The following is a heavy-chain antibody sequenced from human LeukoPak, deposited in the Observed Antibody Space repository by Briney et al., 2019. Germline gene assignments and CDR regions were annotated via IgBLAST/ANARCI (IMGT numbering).Heavy chain of an antibody. CDR3: ARGTFWSGYYHDY. D-gene: IGHD3-3*01. J-gene: IGHJ4*02. CDR2: IFYSGST. Sequence: PSETLSLTCGVFGGSYSGYYWSWIRQPPGKGLEWIGFIFYSGSTNYNPSLKSRVTISLNTSKTQFSLKLSSVTAADTAVYYCARGTFWSGYYHDYWGQGTLVTVSS. V-gene: IGHV4-59*01. CDR1: GGSYSGYY.